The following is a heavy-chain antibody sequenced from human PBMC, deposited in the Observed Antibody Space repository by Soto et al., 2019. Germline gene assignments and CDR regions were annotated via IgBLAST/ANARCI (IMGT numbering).Heavy chain of an antibody. CDR2: ISTDGRDT. Sequence: EVQVVESGGGLVQPGGSLRLSCVASGFTFSSYWMYWVRQAPGRGLAWVSGISTDGRDTRYADSVKGRFTISRDNAKNTLYLQMNSLRAEDTAVFYCARDFKDRGWGQGTLVTVSS. J-gene: IGHJ4*02. CDR3: ARDFKDRG. CDR1: GFTFSSYW. V-gene: IGHV3-74*01.